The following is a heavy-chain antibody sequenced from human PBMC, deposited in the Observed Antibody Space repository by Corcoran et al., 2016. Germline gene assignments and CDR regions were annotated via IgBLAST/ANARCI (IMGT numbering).Heavy chain of an antibody. J-gene: IGHJ6*02. CDR2: MNPNSGNT. Sequence: QVQLVQSGAEVKKPGASVKVSCKASGYTFTSYDINWVRQATGQGLEWMGWMNPNSGNTGCAQKFQGRVTMTRNTSIITASMELSSLRSEDTAVYYWARVVPHCTRTRGYTHYGMDAWGQGSTVTVYS. CDR3: ARVVPHCTRTRGYTHYGMDA. CDR1: GYTFTSYD. D-gene: IGHD2-8*01. V-gene: IGHV1-8*02.